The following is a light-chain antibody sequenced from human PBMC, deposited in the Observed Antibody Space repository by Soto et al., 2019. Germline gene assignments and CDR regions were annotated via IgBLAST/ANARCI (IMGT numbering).Light chain of an antibody. Sequence: DIQMTQSPSTLSASVGDRVTITCRASQSISRWVAWYQQTPGKAPKLLIYKASSLESGVPSRFSGSGSGTEFTLTISSLQPDDCATYYCQQYNAYPYTFGHGTKLEIK. CDR3: QQYNAYPYT. CDR2: KAS. V-gene: IGKV1-5*03. CDR1: QSISRW. J-gene: IGKJ2*01.